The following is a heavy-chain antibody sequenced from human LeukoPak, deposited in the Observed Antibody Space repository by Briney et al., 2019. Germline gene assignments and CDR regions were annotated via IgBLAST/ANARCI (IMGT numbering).Heavy chain of an antibody. CDR2: ISSSSSTI. V-gene: IGHV3-48*04. D-gene: IGHD3-3*01. CDR3: AKDNFWSGSIRPYYMDV. CDR1: GFTFSSYS. J-gene: IGHJ6*03. Sequence: QPGGSLRLSCAASGFTFSSYSMNWVRQAPGKGLEWVSYISSSSSTIYYADSVKGRFTISRDNAKNSLYLQMNSLRAEDTAVYYCAKDNFWSGSIRPYYMDVWGKGTTVTVSS.